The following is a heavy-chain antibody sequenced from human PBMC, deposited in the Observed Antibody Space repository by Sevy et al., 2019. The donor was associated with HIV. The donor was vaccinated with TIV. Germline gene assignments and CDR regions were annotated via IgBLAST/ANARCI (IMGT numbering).Heavy chain of an antibody. CDR2: ITPSGDTT. CDR1: GYNFTSYY. CDR3: TRVRSFGFEY. Sequence: ASLKVSCKAAGYNFTSYYIHWVRQAPGQGLEWMGIITPSGDTTTYSQKFQGRVTMTSDTSTSTVYMELSSLRYDDTAVYYCTRVRSFGFEYWGQGTLVTVSS. D-gene: IGHD3-16*01. J-gene: IGHJ4*02. V-gene: IGHV1-46*01.